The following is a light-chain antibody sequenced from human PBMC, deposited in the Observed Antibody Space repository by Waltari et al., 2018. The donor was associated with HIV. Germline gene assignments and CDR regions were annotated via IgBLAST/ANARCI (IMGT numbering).Light chain of an antibody. CDR1: SGSVSTSYY. CDR2: STN. J-gene: IGLJ3*02. CDR3: VLYMGSGSCT. V-gene: IGLV8-61*01. Sequence: QTVVTQEPSFSVSPGGTVTLTCGLSSGSVSTSYYPSWYQQTPGQAPRTLIYSTNTRSSGVPDRFSGSILGNKAALTITGAQADDESDYYCVLYMGSGSCTFGGGTKLTVL.